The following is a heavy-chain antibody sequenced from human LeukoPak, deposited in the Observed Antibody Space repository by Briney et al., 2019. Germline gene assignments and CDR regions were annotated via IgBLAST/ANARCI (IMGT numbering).Heavy chain of an antibody. CDR1: GGSISSSNYY. V-gene: IGHV4-39*01. Sequence: SKTLSLTCTVSGGSISSSNYYWGWIRQPPGKGLEWIGSIYYSGSTYYNPSLKSRVTISIDTSKNQFSLKLSSVTAADTAVYYCARQNPAAAGQGLDYWGQGALVTVSS. CDR3: ARQNPAAAGQGLDY. J-gene: IGHJ4*02. CDR2: IYYSGST. D-gene: IGHD6-13*01.